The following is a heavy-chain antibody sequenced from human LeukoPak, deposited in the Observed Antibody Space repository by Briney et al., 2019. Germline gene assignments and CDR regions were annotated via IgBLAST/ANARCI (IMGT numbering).Heavy chain of an antibody. J-gene: IGHJ4*02. CDR3: ARGFSSSPYYFDY. CDR1: GGTFSSYA. Sequence: ASVKVSCKASGGTFSSYAISWVRQAPGQGLEWVGGIIPIFGTANYAQKFQGRVTMTRDTSTSTVYMELSSLRSEDTAVYYCARGFSSSPYYFDYWGQGTLVTVSS. CDR2: IIPIFGTA. V-gene: IGHV1-69*05. D-gene: IGHD6-6*01.